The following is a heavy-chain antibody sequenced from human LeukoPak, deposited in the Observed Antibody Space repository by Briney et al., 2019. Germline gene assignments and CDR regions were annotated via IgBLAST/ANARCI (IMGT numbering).Heavy chain of an antibody. J-gene: IGHJ6*02. CDR2: INPNSDGT. Sequence: ASVKVSCKASGYTFTGYYMHWVRQAPGQGLEWMGRINPNSDGTNYAQKFQGRVTMTRDTSISTAYMELSRLRSDDTAVYYCARGGVGTMVRGVTLYYYYGMDVWGQGTTVTVSS. D-gene: IGHD3-10*01. CDR1: GYTFTGYY. V-gene: IGHV1-2*06. CDR3: ARGGVGTMVRGVTLYYYYGMDV.